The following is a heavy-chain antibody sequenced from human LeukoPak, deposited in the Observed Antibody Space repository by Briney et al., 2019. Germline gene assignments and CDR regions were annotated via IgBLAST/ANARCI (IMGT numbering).Heavy chain of an antibody. CDR1: GINVSSNY. Sequence: GGSLRLSYAASGINVSSNYKTWIRQAPGKGLEWVSPIYGGDAAYYAESVRGRFMISRDNLKNTLFLQMNSLRVEDTAVYYCVTSTGQQFIPYDYWGQGTHVTVSS. V-gene: IGHV3-66*02. D-gene: IGHD6-13*01. J-gene: IGHJ4*02. CDR3: VTSTGQQFIPYDY. CDR2: IYGGDAA.